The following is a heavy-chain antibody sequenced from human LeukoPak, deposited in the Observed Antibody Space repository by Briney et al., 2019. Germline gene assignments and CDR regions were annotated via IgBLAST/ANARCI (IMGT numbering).Heavy chain of an antibody. CDR2: IYYSGST. D-gene: IGHD5-24*01. J-gene: IGHJ4*02. CDR3: AAIVEMATITADY. V-gene: IGHV4-39*07. Sequence: PSETLSLTCTVSGGSISSSSYYWGWIRQPPGKGLEWIGSIYYSGSTNYNPSLKSRVTISVDTSKNQFSLKLSSVTAADTAVYYCAAIVEMATITADYWGQGTLVTVSS. CDR1: GGSISSSSYY.